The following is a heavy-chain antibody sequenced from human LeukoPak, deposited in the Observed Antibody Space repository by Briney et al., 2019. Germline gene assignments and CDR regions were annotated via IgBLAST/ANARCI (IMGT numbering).Heavy chain of an antibody. J-gene: IGHJ6*03. CDR2: IYNSVST. V-gene: IGHV4-59*11. D-gene: IGHD3-16*01. CDR3: ARGDVSYYYMDV. Sequence: PSETLSLTCSVSGGSISSHFWNWIRQPPGKGLEWIGYIYNSVSTNYNPSLESRVTISVDTSMKQVSLKLSSVTAADTAMYYCARGDVSYYYMDVWGKGTTVTVSS. CDR1: GGSISSHF.